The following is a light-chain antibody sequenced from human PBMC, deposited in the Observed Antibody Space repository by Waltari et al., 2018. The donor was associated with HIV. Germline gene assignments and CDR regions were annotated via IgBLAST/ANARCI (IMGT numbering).Light chain of an antibody. CDR1: NSDVGRYDY. V-gene: IGLV2-14*03. CDR2: DVR. J-gene: IGLJ1*01. Sequence: QSALTQPASVSGSPGQSITISCTGTNSDVGRYDYVSWYQQYPGKAPKLIIYDVRNRPAGVSNRFSASKSGNMATLTISGLQPDDEADYYCCSFGETSTKVFGTVTKVTV. CDR3: CSFGETSTKV.